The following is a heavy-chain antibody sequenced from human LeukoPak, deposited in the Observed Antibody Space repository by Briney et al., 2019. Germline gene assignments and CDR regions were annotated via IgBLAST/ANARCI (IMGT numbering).Heavy chain of an antibody. V-gene: IGHV1-2*06. CDR1: GYTFTGYY. CDR2: INPNSGGT. D-gene: IGHD3-22*01. CDR3: ARVGPASSGYHSFDY. Sequence: ASVKVSCKASGYTFTGYYMHWVRQAPGQGLEWMGRINPNSGGTNYAQKLQGRVTMTRDTSISTAYMELSRLRSDDTAVYYCARVGPASSGYHSFDYWGQGTLVTVSS. J-gene: IGHJ4*02.